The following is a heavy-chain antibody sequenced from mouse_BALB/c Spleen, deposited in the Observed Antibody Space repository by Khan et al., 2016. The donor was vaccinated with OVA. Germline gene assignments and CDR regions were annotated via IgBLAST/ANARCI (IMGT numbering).Heavy chain of an antibody. D-gene: IGHD1-1*02. CDR3: VRGGKFAY. CDR1: GYTFTDYA. J-gene: IGHJ3*01. Sequence: VQLQESGAELVRPGVSAKISCRASGYTFTDYAMHWVKQRHAKSLEWIGVISTNYGAADYNQKFQGKASMTVDRSSSTVYMELARLTSEDSAIYYCVRGGKFAYWGQGTLVTVSA. CDR2: ISTNYGAA. V-gene: IGHV1S137*01.